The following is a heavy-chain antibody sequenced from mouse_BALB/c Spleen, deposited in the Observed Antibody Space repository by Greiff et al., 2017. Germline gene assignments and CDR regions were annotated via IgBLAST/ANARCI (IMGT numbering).Heavy chain of an antibody. J-gene: IGHJ3*01. V-gene: IGHV3-6*02. CDR1: GYSITSGYY. Sequence: EVQLVESGPGLVKPSQSLSLTCSVTGYSITSGYYWNWIRQFPGNKLEWMGYISYDGSNNYNPSLKNRISITRDTSKNQFFLKLNSVTTEDTATYYCARGQVPFAYWGQGTLVTVSA. CDR3: ARGQVPFAY. D-gene: IGHD6-1*01. CDR2: ISYDGSN.